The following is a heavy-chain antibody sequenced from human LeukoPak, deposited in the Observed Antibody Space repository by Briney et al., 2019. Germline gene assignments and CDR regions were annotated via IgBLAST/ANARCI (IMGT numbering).Heavy chain of an antibody. CDR2: VYSGGST. V-gene: IGHV3-66*02. D-gene: IGHD6-6*01. CDR3: ARVVVAARPGAFDI. CDR1: GFTVSSNY. J-gene: IGHJ3*02. Sequence: GGSLRLSCAASGFTVSSNYMSWVRQAPGKGLEWVSVVYSGGSTYYADSVKGRFTISRDNSKNTLYLQMNSLRAEDTAVYYCARVVVAARPGAFDIWGQGTMVTVSS.